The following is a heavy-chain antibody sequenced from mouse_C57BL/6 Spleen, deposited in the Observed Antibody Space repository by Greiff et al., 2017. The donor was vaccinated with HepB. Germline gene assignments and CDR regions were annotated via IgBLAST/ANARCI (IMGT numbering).Heavy chain of an antibody. Sequence: QVQLQQSGPELVKPGASVKISCKASGYAFSSSWMNWVKQRPGKGLEWIGRIYPGDGDTNYNGKFKGKATLTADKSSSTAYMKLSSLTSEDSAVYFCARFIYYYGSRYFDVWGTGTTVTVSS. V-gene: IGHV1-82*01. J-gene: IGHJ1*03. D-gene: IGHD1-1*01. CDR3: ARFIYYYGSRYFDV. CDR1: GYAFSSSW. CDR2: IYPGDGDT.